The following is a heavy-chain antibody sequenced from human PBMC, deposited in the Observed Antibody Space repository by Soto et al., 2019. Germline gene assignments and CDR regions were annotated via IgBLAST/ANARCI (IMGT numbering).Heavy chain of an antibody. CDR1: GYSFTSYW. CDR3: ARETPTYDSSGYYFAFDI. D-gene: IGHD3-22*01. J-gene: IGHJ3*02. Sequence: GESLKISCKGSGYSFTSYWIGWVRQMPGKGLEWMGIIYPGDSDTRYSPSFQGQVTISADKSISTAYLQWSSLKASDTAMYYCARETPTYDSSGYYFAFDIWGQGTMVTVSS. V-gene: IGHV5-51*01. CDR2: IYPGDSDT.